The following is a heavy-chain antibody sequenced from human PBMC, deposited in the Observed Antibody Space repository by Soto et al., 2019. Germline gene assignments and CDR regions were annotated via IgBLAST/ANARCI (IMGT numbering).Heavy chain of an antibody. Sequence: SETLSLTCSVSGDSTSRYYWSWIRQPPGKGLEWIGYIHYSGSTNSNASLKSRVTISVDPSKNQFSLNLISVTAADTAVYYCAGGSGLSLGYWGLGTLVTV. J-gene: IGHJ4*02. CDR1: GDSTSRYY. D-gene: IGHD2-15*01. CDR3: AGGSGLSLGY. V-gene: IGHV4-59*01. CDR2: IHYSGST.